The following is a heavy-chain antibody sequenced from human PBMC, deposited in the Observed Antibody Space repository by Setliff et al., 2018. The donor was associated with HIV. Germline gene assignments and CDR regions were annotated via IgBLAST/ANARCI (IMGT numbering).Heavy chain of an antibody. Sequence: SVKVSCKASGYTFTNYAISWVRQAPGQGLEWMGGIIPIFGTANYAQKFQGRVTITADESTSTAYMELTGLRSEDTAVYYCATGPTMVTSKGFWFFDLWGRGTPVTVSS. V-gene: IGHV1-69*13. CDR1: GYTFTNYA. D-gene: IGHD4-17*01. J-gene: IGHJ2*01. CDR2: IIPIFGTA. CDR3: ATGPTMVTSKGFWFFDL.